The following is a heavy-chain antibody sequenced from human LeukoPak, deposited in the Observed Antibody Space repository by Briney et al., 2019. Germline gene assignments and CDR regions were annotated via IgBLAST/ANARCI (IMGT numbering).Heavy chain of an antibody. CDR2: IYYSGST. J-gene: IGHJ3*02. Sequence: SETLPLTCTVSGGSISSYYWSWIRQPPGKGLEWIGYIYYSGSTNYNPSLKSRVTISVDTSKNQFSLKLSSVTAADTAVYYCARHSVDAFDIWGQGTMVTVSS. D-gene: IGHD6-19*01. V-gene: IGHV4-59*08. CDR1: GGSISSYY. CDR3: ARHSVDAFDI.